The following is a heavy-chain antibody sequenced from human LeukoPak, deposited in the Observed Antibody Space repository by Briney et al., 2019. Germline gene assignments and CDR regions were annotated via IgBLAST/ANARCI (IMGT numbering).Heavy chain of an antibody. CDR3: ARGDPVVSYYHYYYMDV. J-gene: IGHJ6*03. CDR2: INHSGST. D-gene: IGHD3-22*01. CDR1: GGSFSGYY. Sequence: PSETLSLTCAVYGGSFSGYYWSWIRQPPGKGLEWIGEINHSGSTNYNPSLKSRVTISVGTSKNQFSLKLSSVTAADTAVYYCARGDPVVSYYHYYYMDVWGKGTTVTVSS. V-gene: IGHV4-34*01.